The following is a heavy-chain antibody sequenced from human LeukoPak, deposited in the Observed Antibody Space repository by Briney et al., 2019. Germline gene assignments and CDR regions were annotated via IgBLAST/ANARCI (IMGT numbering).Heavy chain of an antibody. CDR1: GGSFSGYY. Sequence: NPSETLSLTCAVYGGSFSGYYWSWIRQPPGKGLEWIGEINHSGSTNYNPSLKSRVTISVDTSKNQFSLKLSSVTAADTAVYYCAGRWGIAAAGRYGMDVWGQGTTVTVSS. CDR2: INHSGST. D-gene: IGHD6-13*01. CDR3: AGRWGIAAAGRYGMDV. V-gene: IGHV4-34*01. J-gene: IGHJ6*02.